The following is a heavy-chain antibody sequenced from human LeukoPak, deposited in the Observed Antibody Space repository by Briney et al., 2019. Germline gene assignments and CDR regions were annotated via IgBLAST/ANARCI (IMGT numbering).Heavy chain of an antibody. J-gene: IGHJ4*02. D-gene: IGHD6-19*01. Sequence: GESLKISCKGSGYSFSNYWIGWVRQMPGKGLEWMGIIYPGDSDTRYSPSFQGQVTISADKSISIAYLQWNSLKASDTALYYCARQGTVGSSSGWYDYWGQGTLVTVSS. CDR1: GYSFSNYW. CDR2: IYPGDSDT. CDR3: ARQGTVGSSSGWYDY. V-gene: IGHV5-51*01.